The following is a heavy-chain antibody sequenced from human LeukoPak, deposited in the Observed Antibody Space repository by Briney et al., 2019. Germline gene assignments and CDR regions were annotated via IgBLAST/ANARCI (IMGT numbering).Heavy chain of an antibody. J-gene: IGHJ4*02. CDR1: GFTLSNYG. CDR2: ISGNGGST. CDR3: AKDRLRYCSGGGCYSPVDY. Sequence: PGGSLRLSCAASGFTLSNYGMNWVRQAPGKGLEWLSAISGNGGSTYYADSVKGRFTISRDNSKNTLYLQMNSLRAEDTAIFYCAKDRLRYCSGGGCYSPVDYWGQGTLVTVSS. V-gene: IGHV3-23*01. D-gene: IGHD2-15*01.